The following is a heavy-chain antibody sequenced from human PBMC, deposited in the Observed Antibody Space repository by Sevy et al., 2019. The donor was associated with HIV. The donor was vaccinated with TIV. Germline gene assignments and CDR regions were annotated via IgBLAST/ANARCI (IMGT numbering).Heavy chain of an antibody. D-gene: IGHD3-3*01. J-gene: IGHJ4*02. CDR2: IYYSGST. CDR1: GGSISSSSYY. CDR3: ARLIPGTIFGVVKDY. Sequence: SETLSLTCTVSGGSISSSSYYWGWIRQPPGKGLEWIGGIYYSGSTYYNPSLKSQVTISVDTSKNQYSLKLSSVTAADTAGYYCARLIPGTIFGVVKDYWGQGTLVTVSS. V-gene: IGHV4-39*01.